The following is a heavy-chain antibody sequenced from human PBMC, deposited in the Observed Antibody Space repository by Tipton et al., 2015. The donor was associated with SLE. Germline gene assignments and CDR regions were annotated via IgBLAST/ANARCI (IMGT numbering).Heavy chain of an antibody. J-gene: IGHJ6*02. V-gene: IGHV4-59*08. CDR3: ARHDDITRMTNGLDV. D-gene: IGHD2-2*01. CDR1: GGSINNYY. Sequence: GLVKPSETLSLTCTVSGGSINNYYWSWIRQPPGKGLEWIGYIYYRGATYYDPSLKSRVTMSVDTSNNQFSLKVTSETAADTAVYFCARHDDITRMTNGLDVWGQGTPVPVS. CDR2: IYYRGAT.